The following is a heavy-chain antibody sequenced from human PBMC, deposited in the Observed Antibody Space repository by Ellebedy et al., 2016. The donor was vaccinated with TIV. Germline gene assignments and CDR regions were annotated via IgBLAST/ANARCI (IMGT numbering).Heavy chain of an antibody. Sequence: ASVKVSCKASGGTFSSYAISWVRQAPGQGLEWMGGIIPIFGTANYAQKFQGRVTITADESTSTAYMELSSLRSEDTAVYYCARVVGWNKRLAAAGYTDYYYYGMDVWGQGTTVTVSS. CDR2: IIPIFGTA. D-gene: IGHD6-13*01. CDR3: ARVVGWNKRLAAAGYTDYYYYGMDV. V-gene: IGHV1-69*13. CDR1: GGTFSSYA. J-gene: IGHJ6*02.